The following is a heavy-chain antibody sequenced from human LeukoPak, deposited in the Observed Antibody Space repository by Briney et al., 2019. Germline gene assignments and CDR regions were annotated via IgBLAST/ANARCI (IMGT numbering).Heavy chain of an antibody. Sequence: GGSLRLSCAASGFTFSCHSMHWVRPAPAKGLEGVSSISSSSYIYYADSVKGRFTISRDNAKNSLYLQMNSLRAEDTAVYYCARVLQLLWFGEASYYGMDVWGKGTTVTVSS. D-gene: IGHD3-10*01. CDR2: ISSSSYI. CDR3: ARVLQLLWFGEASYYGMDV. V-gene: IGHV3-21*01. J-gene: IGHJ6*04. CDR1: GFTFSCHS.